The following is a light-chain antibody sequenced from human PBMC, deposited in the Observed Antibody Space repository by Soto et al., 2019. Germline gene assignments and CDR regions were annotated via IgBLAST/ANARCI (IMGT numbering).Light chain of an antibody. CDR1: QGISNY. J-gene: IGKJ1*01. CDR3: QRFNSDPPT. Sequence: DIQMTQSPSSLSASIGDRATITCRASQGISNYLAWYQQKPGRVPKLLIYAASTLQSVVPSRFSGSGSGTDFTLTISSLQPEDVATYYCQRFNSDPPTFGQGTKVDIK. V-gene: IGKV1-27*01. CDR2: AAS.